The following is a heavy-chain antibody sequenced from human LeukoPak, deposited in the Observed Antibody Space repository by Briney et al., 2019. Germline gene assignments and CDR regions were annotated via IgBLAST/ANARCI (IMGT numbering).Heavy chain of an antibody. CDR3: ARGIAAAGITHFDY. V-gene: IGHV1-2*02. D-gene: IGHD6-13*01. CDR2: INPNTGGT. J-gene: IGHJ4*02. Sequence: ASVKVSCKASGYTFTGYYMHWVRQAPGQGLEWMGWINPNTGGTNYAQKFQGRVTMTRDMSTSTVYMELSSLRSEDTAVYYCARGIAAAGITHFDYWGQGTLVTVSS. CDR1: GYTFTGYY.